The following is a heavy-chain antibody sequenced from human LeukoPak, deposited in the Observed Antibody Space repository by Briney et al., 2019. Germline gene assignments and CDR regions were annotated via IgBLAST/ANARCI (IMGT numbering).Heavy chain of an antibody. CDR2: LSNSGDSR. J-gene: IGHJ4*02. Sequence: GRSLRLSCAASGFTFSNYGMHWVRQAPGKGLEWVSGLSNSGDSRYYADSVQGRFTISRDNSKNTLYLQMNSLRAEDTAVYYCAKGTMIVVLGGYWGQGTLVTVSS. CDR3: AKGTMIVVLGGY. CDR1: GFTFSNYG. D-gene: IGHD3-22*01. V-gene: IGHV3-23*01.